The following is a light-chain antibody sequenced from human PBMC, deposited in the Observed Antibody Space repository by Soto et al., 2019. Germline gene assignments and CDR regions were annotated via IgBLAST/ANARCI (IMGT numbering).Light chain of an antibody. Sequence: EIVSTQSPGTLSLSPGEGATLSCRASRRVRSRYLAWYQQKPGQAPRLLIYGASSRATGIPDRFSVSGSGTDFTLTISRLEPEAFAVYHCHQYCYSPNTFGQGTKLEIK. CDR3: HQYCYSPNT. J-gene: IGKJ2*01. V-gene: IGKV3-20*01. CDR2: GAS. CDR1: RRVRSRY.